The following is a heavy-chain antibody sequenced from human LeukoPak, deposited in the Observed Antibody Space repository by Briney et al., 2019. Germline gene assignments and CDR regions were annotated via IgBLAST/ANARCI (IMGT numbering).Heavy chain of an antibody. D-gene: IGHD3-10*01. V-gene: IGHV1-69*13. CDR3: ARDAGGFSNQPLPIPYGMDV. J-gene: IGHJ6*02. CDR1: GGTFSSYA. CDR2: IIPIFGTA. Sequence: SVQVSCKASGGTFSSYAISRVRQAPGQGLEWMGGIIPIFGTANYAQKFQGRVTITADESTSTDYTELSSLRSEDTAVYYCARDAGGFSNQPLPIPYGMDVWGQGTTVTVSS.